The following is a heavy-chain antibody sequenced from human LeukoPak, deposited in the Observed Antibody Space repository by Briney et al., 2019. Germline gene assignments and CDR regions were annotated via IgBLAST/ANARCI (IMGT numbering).Heavy chain of an antibody. CDR2: INRDGSTT. CDR3: ARDKKSGKSSEIDY. J-gene: IGHJ4*02. V-gene: IGHV3-74*03. D-gene: IGHD1-26*01. Sequence: GGSLRLSCAASGFTFSNYWVHWVRQAPGKGLVWVSRINRDGSTTKYADSVKGRFTVSRDNAKNTLNLQMNSLRAEDTAVYYCARDKKSGKSSEIDYWGQGTLVTVSS. CDR1: GFTFSNYW.